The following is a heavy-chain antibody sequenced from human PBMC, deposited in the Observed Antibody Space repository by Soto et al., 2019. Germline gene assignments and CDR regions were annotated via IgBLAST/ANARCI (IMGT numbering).Heavy chain of an antibody. CDR1: GYTFTSYW. CDR2: IYPGDSDT. V-gene: IGHV5-51*01. Sequence: GESLKISCKGSGYTFTSYWIGWVRQMPGEGLEWLGVIYPGDSDTRHSPSFQGQVTISADKSISTAYLQWSSLKASDTAMYYCARHLGSSSHYYYYGMDVWGQGTTVTVSS. CDR3: ARHLGSSSHYYYYGMDV. D-gene: IGHD6-6*01. J-gene: IGHJ6*02.